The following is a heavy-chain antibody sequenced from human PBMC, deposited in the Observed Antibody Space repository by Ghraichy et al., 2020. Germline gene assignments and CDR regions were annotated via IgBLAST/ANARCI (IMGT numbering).Heavy chain of an antibody. V-gene: IGHV3-66*02. D-gene: IGHD6-13*01. CDR2: IYSGGST. J-gene: IGHJ4*02. CDR3: ARVIAAAGPVSDY. CDR1: GFTVSSNY. Sequence: GGSLRLSCAASGFTVSSNYMSWVRQAPGKGLEWVSVIYSGGSTYYADSVKGRFTISRDNSKNTLYLQMNSLRAEDTAVYYCARVIAAAGPVSDYWGQGTLVTVSS.